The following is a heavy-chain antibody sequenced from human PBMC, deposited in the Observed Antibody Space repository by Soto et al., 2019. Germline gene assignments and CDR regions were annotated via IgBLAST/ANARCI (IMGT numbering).Heavy chain of an antibody. Sequence: EVQLLESGGGLVQPGGSLRLSCAASGFTFSSYAMSWVRQAPGKGLEWVSAISGSGGSTYYADSVKGRFTISRDNSKNTMYLQINRLRAEDTAVYYCAKSSNYVNYYGMDVWGQGTTVTVSS. V-gene: IGHV3-23*01. J-gene: IGHJ6*02. CDR2: ISGSGGST. CDR3: AKSSNYVNYYGMDV. D-gene: IGHD4-4*01. CDR1: GFTFSSYA.